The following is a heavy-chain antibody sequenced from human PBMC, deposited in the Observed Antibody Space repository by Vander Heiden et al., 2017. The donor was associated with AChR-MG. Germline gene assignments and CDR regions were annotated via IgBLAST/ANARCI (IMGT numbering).Heavy chain of an antibody. CDR2: IRYDGSNK. V-gene: IGHV3-30*02. CDR1: GFTFSSYG. Sequence: QVQLVESGGGVVQPGGSLRLSCAASGFTFSSYGMHWVRQAPGKGLEWVAFIRYDGSNKYYADSVKGRFTISRDNSKNTLYLQMNSLRAEDTAVYYCAKGGRWEMAKLYYFDYWGQGTLVTVSS. D-gene: IGHD1-26*01. CDR3: AKGGRWEMAKLYYFDY. J-gene: IGHJ4*02.